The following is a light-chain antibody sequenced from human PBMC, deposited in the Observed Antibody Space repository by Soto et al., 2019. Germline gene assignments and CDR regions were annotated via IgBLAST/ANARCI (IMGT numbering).Light chain of an antibody. CDR2: AAS. CDR1: QGINNY. J-gene: IGKJ4*01. CDR3: QQLDSYPLT. V-gene: IGKV1-9*01. Sequence: IQLTQFPSSLSASVGDRVTITCRASQGINNYLGWYQQKPGKAPKLLIYAASTLLSGVPLRFSGSGSGTDFTLTISSLQPEDFATYYCQQLDSYPLTFGGGTKVEIK.